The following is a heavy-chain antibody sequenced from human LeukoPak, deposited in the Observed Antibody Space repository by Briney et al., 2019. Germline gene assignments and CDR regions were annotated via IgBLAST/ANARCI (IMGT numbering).Heavy chain of an antibody. CDR1: GFTLSDHY. CDR3: SGDFMVRGVPDY. J-gene: IGHJ4*02. V-gene: IGHV3-72*01. CDR2: SRNKANSYTT. Sequence: GGSLRLSCAASGFTLSDHYMDWVRQAPGKGLGWVGRSRNKANSYTTEYAASVKGRFTISRDDSKNSLYLQMNSLKTEDTAVYYCSGDFMVRGVPDYWGQGTLVTVSS. D-gene: IGHD3-10*01.